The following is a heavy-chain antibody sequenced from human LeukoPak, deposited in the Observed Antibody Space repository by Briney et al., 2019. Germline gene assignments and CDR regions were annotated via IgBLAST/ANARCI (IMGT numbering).Heavy chain of an antibody. J-gene: IGHJ4*02. CDR1: GFTFSSYA. CDR2: ISGSGGST. V-gene: IGHV3-23*01. D-gene: IGHD6-13*01. CDR3: AKGPRSYSSSWYAFDY. Sequence: GGSLRLSCAASGFTFSSYAMSWVRQAPGKGLEWVSAISGSGGSTYYADSVKGRFTISRDNSKNTLYLQMNSLRAEDTAVYYCAKGPRSYSSSWYAFDYWGQGTLVTVSS.